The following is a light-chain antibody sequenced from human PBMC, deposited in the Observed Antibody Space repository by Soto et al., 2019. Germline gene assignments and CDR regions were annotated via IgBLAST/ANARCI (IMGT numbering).Light chain of an antibody. CDR1: QDIRSY. CDR3: QQYNNWPLT. Sequence: DIQMTQSPSTLSGSVGDRFTITCRASQDIRSYLAWYQQKPGKAPKLLIYLASTLHSGVPSSFSGSGSGTEFTLTISSLQSEDFALYYCQQYNNWPLTFGGGTKVDIK. J-gene: IGKJ4*02. CDR2: LAS. V-gene: IGKV1-9*01.